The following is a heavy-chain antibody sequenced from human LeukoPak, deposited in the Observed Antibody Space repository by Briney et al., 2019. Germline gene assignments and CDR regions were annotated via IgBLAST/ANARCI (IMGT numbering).Heavy chain of an antibody. V-gene: IGHV1-2*06. CDR3: ARDSGYSSGWYSFDY. J-gene: IGHJ4*02. CDR2: INPNSGGT. D-gene: IGHD6-19*01. CDR1: GYTFTGYY. Sequence: ASVKVSCKASGYTFTGYYMHWVRQAPGQGLEWMGRINPNSGGTNYAQKFQGRVTMTRDTSISTAYMELSRLRSDDTAVYYCARDSGYSSGWYSFDYWGQGTLVTVSS.